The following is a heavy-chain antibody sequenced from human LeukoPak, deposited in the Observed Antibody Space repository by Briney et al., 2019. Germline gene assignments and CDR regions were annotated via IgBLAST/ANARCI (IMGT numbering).Heavy chain of an antibody. V-gene: IGHV3-7*01. J-gene: IGHJ4*02. Sequence: GGSLRLSCVASGFTFSSYWMSWVRQAPGKGLEWVANIKQDGSEKYYVDSVKGRFTISRDSAKNSLYLQMNSLRAEDTAVYYCTRGGYSRDYWGQGTLVTVSS. CDR3: TRGGYSRDY. CDR2: IKQDGSEK. CDR1: GFTFSSYW. D-gene: IGHD5-12*01.